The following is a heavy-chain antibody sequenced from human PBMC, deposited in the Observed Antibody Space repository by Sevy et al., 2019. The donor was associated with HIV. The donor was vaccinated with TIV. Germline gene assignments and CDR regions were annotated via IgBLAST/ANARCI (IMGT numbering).Heavy chain of an antibody. Sequence: GGSLRLSCAASGFTITSNWMSWVRQAPGKGLEWVANIKPDGSEQFCVDSVKGRFTISRDIAKNSLFPQMSSLRVEDTAVYYCARGDFDVWGQGTMVTVSS. D-gene: IGHD3-3*01. CDR1: GFTITSNW. J-gene: IGHJ3*01. CDR2: IKPDGSEQ. V-gene: IGHV3-7*01. CDR3: ARGDFDV.